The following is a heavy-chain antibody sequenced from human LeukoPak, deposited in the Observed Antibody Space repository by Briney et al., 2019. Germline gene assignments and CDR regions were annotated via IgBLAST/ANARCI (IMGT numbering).Heavy chain of an antibody. D-gene: IGHD3-3*01. J-gene: IGHJ4*02. Sequence: SETLSLTCAVYGGSFSGYYWSWIRQPPGKGLEWIGEINHSGSTNYNPSLKSRVTISVDTSKNQFSLKLSSVTAADTAVYYCARRRSKVYDFWSGYYADWGQGTLVTVSS. CDR1: GGSFSGYY. CDR2: INHSGST. V-gene: IGHV4-34*01. CDR3: ARRRSKVYDFWSGYYAD.